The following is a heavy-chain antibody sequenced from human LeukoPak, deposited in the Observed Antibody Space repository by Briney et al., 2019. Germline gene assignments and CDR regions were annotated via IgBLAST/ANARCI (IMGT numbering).Heavy chain of an antibody. D-gene: IGHD3-22*01. CDR3: ARSFYYDSSVPPGY. J-gene: IGHJ4*02. Sequence: SETLSLTGTVSGGSISSYCWSWIRQPPGKELEWMGYIYHSGSTNYNPSLKSRVTISVDTSKNQFSLKLSSVTAADTAVYYCARSFYYDSSVPPGYWGQGTLVTVSS. CDR1: GGSISSYC. CDR2: IYHSGST. V-gene: IGHV4-59*08.